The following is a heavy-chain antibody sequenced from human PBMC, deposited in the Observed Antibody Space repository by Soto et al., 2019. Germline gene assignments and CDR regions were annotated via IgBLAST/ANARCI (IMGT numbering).Heavy chain of an antibody. CDR3: ARVRAPYYYDSIGYYLWGMDV. CDR1: GGTFSSYA. CDR2: IIPIFGTA. Sequence: SVKVSCKASGGTFSSYAISWVRQAPGQGLEWMGGIIPIFGTANYAQKFQGRVTITADKSTSTAYMELSSLRSEDTAVYYCARVRAPYYYDSIGYYLWGMDVWGQGTTVTVSS. D-gene: IGHD3-22*01. V-gene: IGHV1-69*06. J-gene: IGHJ6*02.